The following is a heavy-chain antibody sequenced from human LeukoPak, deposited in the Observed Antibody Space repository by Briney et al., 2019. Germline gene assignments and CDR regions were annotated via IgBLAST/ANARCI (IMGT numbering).Heavy chain of an antibody. Sequence: GGSLRLSCAASGFTFSCYSMNWVRQAPGKGLEWVSSISSSSSYIYYADSVKGRFTISRDNAKNSLYLQMNSLRAEDTAVYYCARDTTPGIAAAFGYWGQGTLVTVSS. V-gene: IGHV3-21*01. CDR2: ISSSSSYI. CDR3: ARDTTPGIAAAFGY. D-gene: IGHD6-13*01. J-gene: IGHJ4*02. CDR1: GFTFSCYS.